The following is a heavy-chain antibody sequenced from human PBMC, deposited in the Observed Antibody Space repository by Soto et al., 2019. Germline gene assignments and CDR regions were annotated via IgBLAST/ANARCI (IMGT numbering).Heavy chain of an antibody. Sequence: QVQLVESGGGVVQPGKSLRLSCAASGFTFRSYGMHWVRQAPGKGLEWVAVISYDGSNKYYTDSVKGRFTISRDNSKNTLYMQMNSLRAEDTAVYFCAVWGGHSNGDGYYERGYFDYWGQGTLVTVSS. CDR2: ISYDGSNK. CDR1: GFTFRSYG. CDR3: AVWGGHSNGDGYYERGYFDY. V-gene: IGHV3-30*03. J-gene: IGHJ4*02. D-gene: IGHD3-22*01.